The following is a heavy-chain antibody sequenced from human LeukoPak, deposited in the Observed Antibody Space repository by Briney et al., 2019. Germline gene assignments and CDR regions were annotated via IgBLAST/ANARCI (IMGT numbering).Heavy chain of an antibody. CDR2: INPNSGDT. J-gene: IGHJ4*02. Sequence: ASVKVSCKASGYTFTGYHMHWVRQAPGQGLKWMGRINPNSGDTNYAQKFQGRVTMTRDTSISTAYMELSRLRSDDTAVYYCARGGVSYYYDSSGKLRGDYWGQGTLVTVSS. CDR1: GYTFTGYH. CDR3: ARGGVSYYYDSSGKLRGDY. V-gene: IGHV1-2*06. D-gene: IGHD3-22*01.